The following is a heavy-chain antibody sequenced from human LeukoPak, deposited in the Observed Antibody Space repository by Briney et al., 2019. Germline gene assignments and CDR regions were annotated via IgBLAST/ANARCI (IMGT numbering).Heavy chain of an antibody. Sequence: PGRSLRLSCAASGFTFSSYAMHWVRQAPGKGLEWVAVISYDGSNKYYADSVKGRFTISRDNSKNTLYLQMNSLRAEDTAVYYCARAPVPAAPFDYWGQGTLVTVSS. CDR3: ARAPVPAAPFDY. CDR1: GFTFSSYA. J-gene: IGHJ4*02. V-gene: IGHV3-30*04. D-gene: IGHD2-2*01. CDR2: ISYDGSNK.